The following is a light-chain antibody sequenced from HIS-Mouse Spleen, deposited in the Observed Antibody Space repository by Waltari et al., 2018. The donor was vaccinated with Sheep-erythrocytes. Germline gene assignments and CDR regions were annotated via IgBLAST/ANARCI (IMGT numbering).Light chain of an antibody. J-gene: IGLJ3*02. V-gene: IGLV2-23*01. CDR3: CSYAGSSTWV. CDR2: GGS. Sequence: QSALTQPASVSGSPGQSITIPCTGTSSDVGSYNLFSWYQQHPGKAPKLMIYGGSKRPSGVSNRFSGSKSGNTASLTISGLQAEDEADYYCCSYAGSSTWVFGGGTKLTVL. CDR1: SSDVGSYNL.